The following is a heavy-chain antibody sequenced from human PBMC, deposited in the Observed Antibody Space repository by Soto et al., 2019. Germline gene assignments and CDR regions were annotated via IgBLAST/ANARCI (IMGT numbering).Heavy chain of an antibody. CDR3: AKDGGDYHYYYYYGMDV. V-gene: IGHV3-23*01. Sequence: GGSLRLSCAASGFTFSSYAMSWVRQAPGKGLEWVSAISGSGGSTYYADSVKGRFTISRDNSKNTLYLQMNSLRAEDTAVYYCAKDGGDYHYYYYYGMDVWGQGTTVTVSS. CDR1: GFTFSSYA. D-gene: IGHD4-17*01. J-gene: IGHJ6*02. CDR2: ISGSGGST.